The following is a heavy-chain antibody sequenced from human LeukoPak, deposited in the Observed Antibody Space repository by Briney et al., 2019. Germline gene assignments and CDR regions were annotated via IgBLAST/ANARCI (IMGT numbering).Heavy chain of an antibody. D-gene: IGHD5/OR15-5a*01. V-gene: IGHV3-66*01. CDR2: IYSGGST. CDR1: GFTFTNYA. Sequence: GGSLRLSCAASGFTFTNYAMSWVRQAPGKGLEWVSVIYSGGSTYYADSVKGRFTISRDNSKNTLYLQMNSLRAEDPAVYYCARVSLRLYYFDYWGQGTLVTVSS. J-gene: IGHJ4*02. CDR3: ARVSLRLYYFDY.